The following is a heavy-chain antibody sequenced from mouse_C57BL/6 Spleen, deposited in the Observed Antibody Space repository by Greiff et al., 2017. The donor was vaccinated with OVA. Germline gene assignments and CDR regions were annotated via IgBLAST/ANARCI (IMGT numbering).Heavy chain of an antibody. J-gene: IGHJ4*01. CDR1: GYTFPSYW. CDR3: ARRSTMAPTGAMDY. Sequence: QVQLQQPGAELVMPGASVKLSCKASGYTFPSYWMHWVKQRPGQGLEWIGEIDPSDSYTNYNQKFKGKSTLTVDKSSSTAYMQLSSLTSEDSAVYYCARRSTMAPTGAMDYWGQGTSVTVSS. CDR2: IDPSDSYT. D-gene: IGHD2-1*01. V-gene: IGHV1-69*01.